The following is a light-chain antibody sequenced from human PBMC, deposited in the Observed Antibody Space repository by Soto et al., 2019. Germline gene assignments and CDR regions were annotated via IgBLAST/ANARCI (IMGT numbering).Light chain of an antibody. V-gene: IGKV3-15*01. Sequence: EIVMTQSPATLSVSPGERATLSCRTSQSVSSNLAWYQQKPGQAPRLLIYGVFTRATGIPARFSGSESGTEFTLTISSLQSEDFAVYCCQQYNNWPWTFGQGTKVEMK. CDR2: GVF. J-gene: IGKJ1*01. CDR1: QSVSSN. CDR3: QQYNNWPWT.